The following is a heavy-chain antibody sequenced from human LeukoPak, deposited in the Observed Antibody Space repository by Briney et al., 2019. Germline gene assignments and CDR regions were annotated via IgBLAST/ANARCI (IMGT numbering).Heavy chain of an antibody. CDR2: ISYDGSNK. CDR3: ARDRVAVAGHQYFQH. CDR1: GFTFSSYG. J-gene: IGHJ1*01. V-gene: IGHV3-30*03. Sequence: GRSLRLSCAASGFTFSSYGMHWVRQAPGKGLEWVAVISYDGSNKYYADSVKGRFTISRDNSKNTLYLQMNSLRAEDTAVYYCARDRVAVAGHQYFQHWGQGTLVTVSS. D-gene: IGHD6-19*01.